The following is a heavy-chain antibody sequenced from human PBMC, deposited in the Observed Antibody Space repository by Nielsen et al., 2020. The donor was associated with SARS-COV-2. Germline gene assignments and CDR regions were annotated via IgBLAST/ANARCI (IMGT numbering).Heavy chain of an antibody. J-gene: IGHJ6*02. Sequence: QTLSLTCVISGDSVSSNSVAWNWIRQSPSRGLEWLGRIYYRSKWFYEYAASVRSRISIDPDTSKDQFSLHLNSVTSEDTAMYYCTRDPGYYHGMDVWGQGTTVTVSS. CDR3: TRDPGYYHGMDV. V-gene: IGHV6-1*01. CDR2: IYYRSKWFY. CDR1: GDSVSSNSVA.